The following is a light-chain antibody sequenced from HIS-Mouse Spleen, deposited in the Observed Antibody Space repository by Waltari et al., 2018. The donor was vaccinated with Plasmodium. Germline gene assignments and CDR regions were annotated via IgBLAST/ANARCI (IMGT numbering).Light chain of an antibody. J-gene: IGLJ3*02. CDR3: YSTDSSGNHGV. CDR2: EDS. CDR1: ALPKQY. Sequence: SYELTQPPSVSVSPGQTARITCSGAALPKQYAYWYQQKPGQAPVLVIYEDSERPSGIPERFSGSSSGTMATLTISGAQVEDEADYYCYSTDSSGNHGVFGGGTKLTVL. V-gene: IGLV3-10*01.